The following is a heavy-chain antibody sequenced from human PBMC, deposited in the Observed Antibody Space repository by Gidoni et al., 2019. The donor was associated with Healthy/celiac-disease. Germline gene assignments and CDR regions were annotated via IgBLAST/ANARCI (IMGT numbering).Heavy chain of an antibody. CDR2: ISSSSSYI. J-gene: IGHJ4*02. CDR1: GFTFSSYS. CDR3: AREYSSSWLDY. Sequence: EVQLVESGGGLVKPGGSLSLSCAAPGFTFSSYSMNWVRQAPGKGLEWVSSISSSSSYIYYADSVKGRFTISRDNAKNSLYLQMNSLRAEDTAVYYCAREYSSSWLDYWGQGTLVTVSS. D-gene: IGHD6-13*01. V-gene: IGHV3-21*01.